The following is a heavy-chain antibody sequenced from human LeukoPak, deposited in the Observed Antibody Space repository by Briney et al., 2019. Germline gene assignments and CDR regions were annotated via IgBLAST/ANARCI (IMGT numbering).Heavy chain of an antibody. J-gene: IGHJ5*02. CDR1: GGTFSSYA. V-gene: IGHV1-69*05. CDR3: ARDACSSTICQAGGNWFDP. Sequence: ASVKVSCTASGGTFSSYAISWVRQAPGQGLEWMGGIIPIFGTANYAQKFQGRVTMTRDTSTSTVYMELSSLRSEDTAVYFCARDACSSTICQAGGNWFDPWGQGTLVIVS. D-gene: IGHD2-2*01. CDR2: IIPIFGTA.